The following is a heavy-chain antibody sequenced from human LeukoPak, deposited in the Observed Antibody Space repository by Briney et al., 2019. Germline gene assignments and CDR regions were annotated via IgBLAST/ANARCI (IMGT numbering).Heavy chain of an antibody. V-gene: IGHV1-18*01. CDR3: ARDLYTVVRAYYYYGMDV. CDR1: GYTFTSYG. CDR2: ISAYNGNT. J-gene: IGHJ6*02. Sequence: GASVKVSCKASGYTFTSYGISWVRQAPGQGLEWMGWISAYNGNTNYAQKLQGRVTMTTDTSTSTAYMELRSLRSDDTAVYYCARDLYTVVRAYYYYGMDVWGQGTTVTVSS. D-gene: IGHD3-10*01.